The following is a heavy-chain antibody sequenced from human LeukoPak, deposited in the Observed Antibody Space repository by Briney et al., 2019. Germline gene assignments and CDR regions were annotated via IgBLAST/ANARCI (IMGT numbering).Heavy chain of an antibody. V-gene: IGHV1-69*01. J-gene: IGHJ6*04. CDR3: ARDKNKRFRGVITELYYYYGMDV. CDR1: RDTFSSYA. D-gene: IGHD3-10*01. CDR2: IIPIFGTA. Sequence: SVKVSCKASRDTFSSYALSWVRQAPGQGLEWMGGIIPIFGTANYAQKFQGRVTITADESTSTAYMELSSLRSEDTAVYYCARDKNKRFRGVITELYYYYGMDVWGKGTTVTVSS.